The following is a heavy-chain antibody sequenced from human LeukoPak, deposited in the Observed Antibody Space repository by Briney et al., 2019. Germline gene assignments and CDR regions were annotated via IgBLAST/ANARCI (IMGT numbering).Heavy chain of an antibody. Sequence: GGSLRLSCAASGFTFSNYWMHWVRQTPGKGLVWVSRINKDGSTTNYADSVKGRFTISRDNAKNALYLQMSSLRADDTAIYYCARDQRWNQPDYWGRGTLSPSPQ. CDR3: ARDQRWNQPDY. CDR1: GFTFSNYW. CDR2: INKDGSTT. V-gene: IGHV3-74*01. D-gene: IGHD1-1*01. J-gene: IGHJ4*02.